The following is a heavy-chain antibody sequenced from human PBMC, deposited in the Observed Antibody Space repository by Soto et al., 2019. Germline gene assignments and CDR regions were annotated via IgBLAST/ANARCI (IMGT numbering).Heavy chain of an antibody. Sequence: GGSLRLSGQASGFNFDNYGMHWVRQARGKGLEWVAVITYDGSFQYYADSVKGRFTISRDNSKNTLFLHLNTLKPEDTAVYHCAKDRVGGTFYTPLGFWGQGTLVTVSS. V-gene: IGHV3-30*18. CDR3: AKDRVGGTFYTPLGF. J-gene: IGHJ4*02. D-gene: IGHD1-7*01. CDR1: GFNFDNYG. CDR2: ITYDGSFQ.